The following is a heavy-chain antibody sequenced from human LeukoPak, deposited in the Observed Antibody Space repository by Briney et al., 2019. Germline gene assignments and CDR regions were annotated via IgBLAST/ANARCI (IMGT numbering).Heavy chain of an antibody. V-gene: IGHV3-23*01. Sequence: GGSLRLSRAASGFTFSSDAMSWVRQAPRNGLEWVSAISGSGGSTYYADSVKGRFTISRDNSKNTPYLQMNSLRAEDTAAYYCAKSKGYSSSWYFDYWGQGTLVTVSS. D-gene: IGHD6-13*01. CDR1: GFTFSSDA. CDR2: ISGSGGST. J-gene: IGHJ4*02. CDR3: AKSKGYSSSWYFDY.